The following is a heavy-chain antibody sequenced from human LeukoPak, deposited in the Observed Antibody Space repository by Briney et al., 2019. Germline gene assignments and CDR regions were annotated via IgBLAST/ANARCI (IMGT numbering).Heavy chain of an antibody. V-gene: IGHV3-30-3*02. Sequence: GGSLRLSCVASGLTFSNHAMHWVRQVPGKGLEWVAVILYDGRNKYYADSVKGRFTISRDNSKNTLYLQMNSLRAEDTAVYYCAKRGARMSETGRRYIDYWGQGTLVTVSS. J-gene: IGHJ4*02. CDR2: ILYDGRNK. D-gene: IGHD1-1*01. CDR3: AKRGARMSETGRRYIDY. CDR1: GLTFSNHA.